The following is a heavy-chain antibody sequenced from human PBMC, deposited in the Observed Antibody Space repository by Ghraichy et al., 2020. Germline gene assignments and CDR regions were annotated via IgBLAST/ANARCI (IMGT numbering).Heavy chain of an antibody. J-gene: IGHJ4*02. CDR2: IYYGGSA. Sequence: SETLSLTCTVSGGSVRSGSYYWSWIRQPPGKGLEWIGYIYYGGSANYNPSLKSRVTISLDTSKNQFSLKLTSVTAADTAVYFCAGGVRSTYGYALDYWGQETLVTVSS. D-gene: IGHD5-18*01. CDR1: GGSVRSGSYY. V-gene: IGHV4-61*01. CDR3: AGGVRSTYGYALDY.